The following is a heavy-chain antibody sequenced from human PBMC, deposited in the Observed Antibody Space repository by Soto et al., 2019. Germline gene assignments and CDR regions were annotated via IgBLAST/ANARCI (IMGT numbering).Heavy chain of an antibody. V-gene: IGHV1-18*01. D-gene: IGHD3-22*01. CDR1: GYSFTPCG. CDR2: ISAYNGNT. CDR3: ARAPLHGHSSGYYLFGSRKYFEY. Sequence: SGYSFTPCGSSCVQQEPGPGLECMRWISAYNGNTNYAQKLQGSVTMTTDTSTSPAYLELRSLRSDDTAVYYCARAPLHGHSSGYYLFGSRKYFEYWGQGTRVNVSA. J-gene: IGHJ4*02.